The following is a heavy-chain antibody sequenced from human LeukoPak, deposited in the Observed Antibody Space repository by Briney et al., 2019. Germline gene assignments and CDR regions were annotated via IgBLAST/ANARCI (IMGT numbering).Heavy chain of an antibody. CDR2: INPNSGGT. CDR1: GYTFTGYY. Sequence: ASVKVSCKASGYTFTGYYMHWVRQAPGQGLEWMGWINPNSGGTNYAQKLQGRVTMTTDTSTSTAYMELRSLRSDDTAVYYCARDRSSGWAEGGYWGQGTLVTVSS. CDR3: ARDRSSGWAEGGY. V-gene: IGHV1-2*02. D-gene: IGHD6-19*01. J-gene: IGHJ4*02.